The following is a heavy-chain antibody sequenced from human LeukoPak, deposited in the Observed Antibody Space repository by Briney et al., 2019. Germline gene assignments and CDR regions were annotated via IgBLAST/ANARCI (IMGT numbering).Heavy chain of an antibody. V-gene: IGHV3-49*04. J-gene: IGHJ4*02. CDR1: GFTFGDYA. CDR2: IRSKAYGGKT. Sequence: GGSLRLSCTASGFTFGDYAMSWVRQAPGKGVEWGGFIRSKAYGGKTEYAESVKGILTISRDDYKIIAYMQMDRLKNEDTAVYYCTRAGYDFWSGYYTGMVGYYFDYWGQGTLVTVSS. CDR3: TRAGYDFWSGYYTGMVGYYFDY. D-gene: IGHD3-3*01.